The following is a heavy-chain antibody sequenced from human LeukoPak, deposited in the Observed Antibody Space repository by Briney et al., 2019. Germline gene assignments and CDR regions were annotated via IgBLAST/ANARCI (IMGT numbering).Heavy chain of an antibody. V-gene: IGHV3-11*05. D-gene: IGHD2-8*01. J-gene: IGHJ4*02. CDR3: ARDNVNKYYFDY. CDR2: ISSNSKYT. Sequence: GRSLSLSCAASGFMFSDYFMSWIRQAPGKELEWISYISSNSKYTKYADSVKGRFSISRDTAKKSLYLQMNSLRAEDTAVYDCARDNVNKYYFDYWGQGTLVTVSS. CDR1: GFMFSDYF.